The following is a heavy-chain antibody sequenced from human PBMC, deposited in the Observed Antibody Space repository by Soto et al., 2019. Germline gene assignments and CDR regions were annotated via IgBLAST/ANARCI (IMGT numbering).Heavy chain of an antibody. Sequence: SLKVSCKASGFTFTSSAVQWVRQARGQRLEWIGWIVVGSGNTNYAQKFQERVTITRDMSTSTAYMGLSSLRSEDTAVYYCAADWHYYDSSGYRYNWFDPWGQGTLVTVPQ. D-gene: IGHD3-22*01. CDR3: AADWHYYDSSGYRYNWFDP. V-gene: IGHV1-58*01. CDR2: IVVGSGNT. J-gene: IGHJ5*02. CDR1: GFTFTSSA.